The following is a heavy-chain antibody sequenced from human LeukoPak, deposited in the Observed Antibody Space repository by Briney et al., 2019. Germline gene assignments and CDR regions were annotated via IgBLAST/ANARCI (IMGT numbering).Heavy chain of an antibody. CDR2: TNHSGST. Sequence: SETLSLTCAVYGGSFSGYYWSWIRQPPGKGLEWIGETNHSGSTNYNPSLKSRVTISVDTSKNQFSLKLSSVTAADTAVYYCARGFNYSSTSCHPDSRWGQGTLVTVSS. CDR3: ARGFNYSSTSCHPDSR. V-gene: IGHV4-34*01. D-gene: IGHD2-2*01. J-gene: IGHJ4*02. CDR1: GGSFSGYY.